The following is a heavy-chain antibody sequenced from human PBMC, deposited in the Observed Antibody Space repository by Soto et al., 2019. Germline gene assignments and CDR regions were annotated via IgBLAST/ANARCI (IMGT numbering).Heavy chain of an antibody. CDR1: GGSFSTYY. J-gene: IGHJ3*02. CDR3: ARGGSNDWQVAFDI. V-gene: IGHV4-34*01. D-gene: IGHD3-9*01. Sequence: ETLSLTCVVSGGSFSTYYYNWIRQSPGKGLEWIGEINHSGSNNYSPSLKSRVTMSLDTSKNQFSLKLTSVTAADTAVYYCARGGSNDWQVAFDIWGQGTMVTVSS. CDR2: INHSGSN.